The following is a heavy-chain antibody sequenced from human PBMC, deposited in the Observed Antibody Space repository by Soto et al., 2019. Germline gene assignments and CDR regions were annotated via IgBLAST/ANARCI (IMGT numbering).Heavy chain of an antibody. CDR2: INADGSET. CDR1: GFTFSSNW. Sequence: PGGSLRLSCAASGFTFSSNWMHWVRRVPGRGLVWVSRINADGSETNYEDSVEGRFTISRDNPKNTLYLQMNSLGAEDTAVYYCARDGEGFWGQGTLVTVSS. V-gene: IGHV3-74*01. CDR3: ARDGEGF. J-gene: IGHJ4*02.